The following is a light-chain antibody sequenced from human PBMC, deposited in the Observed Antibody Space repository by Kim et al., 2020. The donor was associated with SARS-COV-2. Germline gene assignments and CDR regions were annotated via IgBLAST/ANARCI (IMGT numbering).Light chain of an antibody. Sequence: EIVLTQSPATLSLSPGERATLSCRASQSVSSYLAWYQQKPGQAPRLLIYDASNRATGIPARFSGSGSGTDFTLTISSLEPEYFAVYYCQQRRTFGPGTKVDIK. CDR3: QQRRT. J-gene: IGKJ3*01. CDR1: QSVSSY. CDR2: DAS. V-gene: IGKV3-11*01.